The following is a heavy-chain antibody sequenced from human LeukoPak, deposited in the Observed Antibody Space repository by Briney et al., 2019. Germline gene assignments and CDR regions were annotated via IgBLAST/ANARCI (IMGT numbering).Heavy chain of an antibody. J-gene: IGHJ3*02. D-gene: IGHD1-26*01. V-gene: IGHV1-69*04. CDR3: ARSGMVAPHDAFDI. Sequence: GASVTVSCKASVGTFISYAISWVRQAPGQGLEWMGRIIPILGIANYAQKFQGRVTITADKSTSTAYMELSSLRSEDTAVYYCARSGMVAPHDAFDIWGQGTMVTVSS. CDR1: VGTFISYA. CDR2: IIPILGIA.